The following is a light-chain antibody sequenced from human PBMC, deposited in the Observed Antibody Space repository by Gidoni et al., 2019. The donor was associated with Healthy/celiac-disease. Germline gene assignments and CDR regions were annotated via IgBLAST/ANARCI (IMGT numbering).Light chain of an antibody. CDR1: SSTIVAGYD. CDR3: QSYDSSLSGWV. Sequence: QAVLTQPPSVSGAPGQKVTISCTGSSSTIVAGYDVHWYQQLPRTAPKLLIYGNSNRPSWVPDRFSCAKSGTSASLAITGLQAEDDADYYCQSYDSSLSGWVFGGGTKLTVL. J-gene: IGLJ3*02. V-gene: IGLV1-40*01. CDR2: GNS.